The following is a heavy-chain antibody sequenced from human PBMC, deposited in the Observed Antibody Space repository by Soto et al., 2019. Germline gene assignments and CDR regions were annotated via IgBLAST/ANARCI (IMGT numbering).Heavy chain of an antibody. Sequence: QVQLVESGGGVVQPGRSLRLSCAASGFTFKSYGMQWVRQAPGKGLEWVAVISYDGNNKYYADSVKGRFTISRDIPKNPLYLKLHILRAEDTAVYDCAKEGLYKTVEYWGQGTLVNVSS. CDR3: AKEGLYKTVEY. CDR2: ISYDGNNK. J-gene: IGHJ4*02. D-gene: IGHD4-17*01. CDR1: GFTFKSYG. V-gene: IGHV3-30*18.